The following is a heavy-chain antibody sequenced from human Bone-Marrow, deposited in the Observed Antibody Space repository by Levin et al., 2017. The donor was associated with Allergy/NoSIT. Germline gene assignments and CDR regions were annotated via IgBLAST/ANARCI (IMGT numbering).Heavy chain of an antibody. CDR2: IYTSGNT. J-gene: IGHJ6*03. D-gene: IGHD5-24*01. Sequence: SCTVSGVSITSGNYYWSWIRQPAGKGLEWIGHIYTSGNTNYNPSLKSRVTISVDTSKNQFSLNLRSVTAADTAVYYCARVLQYYYYYMDVWGKGTTVTVSS. V-gene: IGHV4-61*09. CDR1: GVSITSGNYY. CDR3: ARVLQYYYYYMDV.